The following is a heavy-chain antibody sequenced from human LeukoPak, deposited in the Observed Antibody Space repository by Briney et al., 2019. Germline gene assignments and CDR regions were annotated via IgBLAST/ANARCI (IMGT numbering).Heavy chain of an antibody. D-gene: IGHD6-19*01. V-gene: IGHV4-59*01. CDR1: GGSISIYF. Sequence: SETLSLTCTVSGGSISIYFWSWIRQPPGKGLEWIGYIYYSGSTNYNRSLKSRVTISVDTSKNQFSLKLSSVTAADTAVYYCARDPGSSGWYYFDYWGQGTLVTVSS. CDR2: IYYSGST. CDR3: ARDPGSSGWYYFDY. J-gene: IGHJ4*02.